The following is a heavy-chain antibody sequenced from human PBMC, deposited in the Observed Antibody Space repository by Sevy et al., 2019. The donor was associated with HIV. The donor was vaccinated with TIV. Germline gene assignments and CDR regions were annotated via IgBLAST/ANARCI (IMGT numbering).Heavy chain of an antibody. Sequence: GGSLRLSCAASGFTFGNHAIHWVRQAPGKGLEWVAIISFDGRNEHYADSVKGRFTISRDNSKNTVYLQMTRLRTEDTAVYYYARDRCTDGVCFRSGYFDYWGQGTLVTVSS. CDR2: ISFDGRNE. CDR3: ARDRCTDGVCFRSGYFDY. J-gene: IGHJ4*01. V-gene: IGHV3-30*04. CDR1: GFTFGNHA. D-gene: IGHD2-8*01.